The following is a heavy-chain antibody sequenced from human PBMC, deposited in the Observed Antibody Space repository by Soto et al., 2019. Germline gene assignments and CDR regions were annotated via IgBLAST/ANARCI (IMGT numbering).Heavy chain of an antibody. Sequence: GGSLRLSCAASGFTFSSYWMSWVRQAPGKGLEWVANIKQDGSEKYYVDSVKGRFTISRGNAKNSLYLQMNSLRAEDTAVYYCARDPWTIFGVVPPGYMDVWGKGTTVTVSS. V-gene: IGHV3-7*01. D-gene: IGHD3-3*01. CDR3: ARDPWTIFGVVPPGYMDV. CDR1: GFTFSSYW. J-gene: IGHJ6*03. CDR2: IKQDGSEK.